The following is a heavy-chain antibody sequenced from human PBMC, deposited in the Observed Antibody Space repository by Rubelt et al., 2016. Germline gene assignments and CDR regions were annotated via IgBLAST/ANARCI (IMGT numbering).Heavy chain of an antibody. CDR2: IRDDRSNK. V-gene: IGHV3-30*02. Sequence: WVAFIRDDRSNKYYADSVKGRFTISRDNSKNTLYLQMNSLRAEDTAVYYCARAQRIRLLMVYAPTFDYWGQGTLVTVSS. J-gene: IGHJ4*02. CDR3: ARAQRIRLLMVYAPTFDY. D-gene: IGHD2-8*01.